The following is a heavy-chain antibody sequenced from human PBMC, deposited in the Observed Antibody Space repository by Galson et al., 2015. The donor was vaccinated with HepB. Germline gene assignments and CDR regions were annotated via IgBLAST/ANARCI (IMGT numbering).Heavy chain of an antibody. V-gene: IGHV3-23*01. CDR3: AKGTTDIDY. J-gene: IGHJ4*02. CDR1: GFTFSRLG. Sequence: SLRLSCAASGFTFSRLGMTWVRQAPGKGLECVSAIGVRGTTDYLDSVKGRFIISRDNSKNMLYLQMNSLRAEDTAVYYCAKGTTDIDYWGQGTLVTVSS. D-gene: IGHD1-1*01. CDR2: IGVRGTT.